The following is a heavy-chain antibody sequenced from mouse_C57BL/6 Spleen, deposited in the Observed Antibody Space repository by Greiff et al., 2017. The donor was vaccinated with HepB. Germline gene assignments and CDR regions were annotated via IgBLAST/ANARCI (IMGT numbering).Heavy chain of an antibody. CDR3: ARDYYGSRYFDY. D-gene: IGHD1-1*01. CDR1: GYTFTDYY. Sequence: VQLQQSGAELVRPGASVKLSCKASGYTFTDYYINWVKQRPGQGLEWIARIYPGSGNTYYNEKFKGKATLTAEKSSSTAYMQLSSLTSEDSAVYFCARDYYGSRYFDYWGQGTTLTVSS. V-gene: IGHV1-76*01. J-gene: IGHJ2*01. CDR2: IYPGSGNT.